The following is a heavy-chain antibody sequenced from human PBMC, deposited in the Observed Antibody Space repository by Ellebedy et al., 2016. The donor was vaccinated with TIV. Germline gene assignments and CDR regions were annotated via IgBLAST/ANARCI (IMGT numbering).Heavy chain of an antibody. J-gene: IGHJ5*02. CDR1: GYTFTSYY. D-gene: IGHD6-13*01. Sequence: AASVKVSCKASGYTFTSYYMHWVRQAPGQGLEWMGIINPSGGSTSYAQKFQGRVTMTRDTSTSTAYMELSSLRSEDTAVYYCARDNRVAAAGTLGWIWFDPWGQGTLVTVSS. CDR3: ARDNRVAAAGTLGWIWFDP. V-gene: IGHV1-46*01. CDR2: INPSGGST.